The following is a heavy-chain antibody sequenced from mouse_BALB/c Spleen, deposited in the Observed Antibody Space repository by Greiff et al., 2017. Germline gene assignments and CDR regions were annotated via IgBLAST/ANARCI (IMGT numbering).Heavy chain of an antibody. CDR2: IDPENGNT. D-gene: IGHD1-1*01. CDR3: ARKGGSTWYFDV. Sequence: EVKLQESGAELVRPGALVKLSCKASGFNIKDYYMHWVKQRPEQGLEWIGWIDPENGNTIYDPKFQGKASITADTSSNTAYLQLSSLTSEDTAVYYCARKGGSTWYFDVWGAGTTVTVSS. J-gene: IGHJ1*01. V-gene: IGHV14-1*02. CDR1: GFNIKDYY.